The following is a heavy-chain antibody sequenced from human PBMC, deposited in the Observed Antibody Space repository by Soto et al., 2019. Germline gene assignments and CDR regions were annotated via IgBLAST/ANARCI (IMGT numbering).Heavy chain of an antibody. J-gene: IGHJ4*02. D-gene: IGHD5-12*01. Sequence: PSETLSLTCTVSGGSISSYYWSWIRQPPGKGLEWIGYIYYSGSTNYNPSLKSRVTISVDTSKNQFSLKLSSVTAADTAVYYCARDRRDGYNDYWSQGTLVTVSS. V-gene: IGHV4-59*01. CDR3: ARDRRDGYNDY. CDR2: IYYSGST. CDR1: GGSISSYY.